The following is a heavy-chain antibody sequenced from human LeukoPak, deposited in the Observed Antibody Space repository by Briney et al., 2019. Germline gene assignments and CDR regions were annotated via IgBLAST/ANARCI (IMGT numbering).Heavy chain of an antibody. V-gene: IGHV3-33*01. CDR3: ARAPMGAYDFWSGSQEYGMDV. D-gene: IGHD3-3*01. CDR1: GFTFSSYG. CDR2: IWYDGSNK. Sequence: GALRLSCAASGFTFSSYGMHWVRQAPGKGLEWVAVIWYDGSNKYYADSVKGRFTISRDNSKNTLYLQMNSLRAEDTAVYYCARAPMGAYDFWSGSQEYGMDVWGQGTTVTVSS. J-gene: IGHJ6*02.